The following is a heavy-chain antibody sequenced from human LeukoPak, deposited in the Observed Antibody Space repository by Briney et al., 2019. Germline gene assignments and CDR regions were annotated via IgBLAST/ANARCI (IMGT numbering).Heavy chain of an antibody. CDR1: GYTFTSYG. CDR2: ISAYNGNT. Sequence: ASVKVSCKASGYTFTSYGISWVRQAPGQGLEWMGWISAYNGNTKYAQKVEGRVTMTTDTSTNTAYMELRSLRSDDTAVYYCARRGFSGYSSSWYDHWGQGTLVTVSS. D-gene: IGHD2-2*01. CDR3: ARRGFSGYSSSWYDH. J-gene: IGHJ4*02. V-gene: IGHV1-18*01.